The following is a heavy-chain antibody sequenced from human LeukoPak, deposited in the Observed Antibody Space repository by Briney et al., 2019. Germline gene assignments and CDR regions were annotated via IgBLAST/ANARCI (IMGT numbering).Heavy chain of an antibody. V-gene: IGHV3-30*02. J-gene: IGHJ4*02. Sequence: GGSLRLSCAASGFTFSNYGMHWVRQAPGKGLEGVAFIRFDGSNTFYGGSVKGRFTISRDNSKSTLYLEMNDLKTEDTALYYCAKGYQLLTFDYCGQGTLATVSS. CDR1: GFTFSNYG. CDR3: AKGYQLLTFDY. CDR2: IRFDGSNT. D-gene: IGHD2-2*01.